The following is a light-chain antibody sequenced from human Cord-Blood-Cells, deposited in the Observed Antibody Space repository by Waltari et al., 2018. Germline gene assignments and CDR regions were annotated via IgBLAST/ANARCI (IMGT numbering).Light chain of an antibody. J-gene: IGKJ1*01. CDR3: QQYGSSPPTWT. Sequence: EIVLTQSPGTLSLSPGERATLSCRASQSVSSSYLAWYQQKPGQAPRLLIYGASSSATGIPDRFSGSGSVTDFTLTISRLEPEDFAVYYCQQYGSSPPTWTFGQGTKVEIK. CDR1: QSVSSSY. CDR2: GAS. V-gene: IGKV3-20*01.